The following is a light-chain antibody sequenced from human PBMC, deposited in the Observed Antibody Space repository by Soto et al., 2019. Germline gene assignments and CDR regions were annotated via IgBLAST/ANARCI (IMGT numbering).Light chain of an antibody. CDR3: SSYTSSSTPVV. J-gene: IGLJ2*01. CDR2: EVR. Sequence: QSALTQPPSVSGSPGQSVTISCTGTSSDVGSYTRVSWYQQPPGTAPKLMIYEVRNRPSGVPDRFSGSKSGNTASLTISALQAEDEADYYCSSYTSSSTPVVFGGGTKLTVL. CDR1: SSDVGSYTR. V-gene: IGLV2-18*02.